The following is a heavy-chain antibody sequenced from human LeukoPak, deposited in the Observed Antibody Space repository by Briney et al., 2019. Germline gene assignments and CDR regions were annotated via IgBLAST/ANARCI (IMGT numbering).Heavy chain of an antibody. J-gene: IGHJ2*01. CDR3: ARRARLLSYWHFDL. D-gene: IGHD2-21*02. CDR1: GFTFSDYY. Sequence: LRLSCAASGFTFSDYYMSWIRQAPGKGLEWIGYIYYSGSTYYNPSLKSRATISVDTSKNQFSLKLSSVTAADTAVYYCARRARLLSYWHFDLWGRGTLVTVSS. V-gene: IGHV4-30-4*08. CDR2: IYYSGST.